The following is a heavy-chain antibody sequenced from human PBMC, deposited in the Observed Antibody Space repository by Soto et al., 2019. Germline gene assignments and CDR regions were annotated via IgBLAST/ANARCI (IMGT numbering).Heavy chain of an antibody. Sequence: ASVKVSCKASGYTFTSYYMHWVRQAPGQGLEWMGIINPSGGSTSYAQKFQGRVTMTRDTSTSTVYMELSSLRSEDTAVYYCARGITIFGVVMMDLDYWGQGTLVTAPQ. CDR2: INPSGGST. J-gene: IGHJ4*02. CDR3: ARGITIFGVVMMDLDY. D-gene: IGHD3-3*01. CDR1: GYTFTSYY. V-gene: IGHV1-46*03.